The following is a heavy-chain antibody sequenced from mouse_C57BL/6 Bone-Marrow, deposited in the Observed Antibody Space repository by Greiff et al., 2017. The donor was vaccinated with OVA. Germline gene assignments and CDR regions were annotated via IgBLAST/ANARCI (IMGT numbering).Heavy chain of an antibody. J-gene: IGHJ4*01. CDR3: APLWGRYAMDY. Sequence: VPLQPSGAVLVRPGSSVQMSCNTSGYTFPSYGLPWVPQRPGPVLAWIGYIYIGNGYTEYNEKFKGKATLTSDTSSSTAYMQLSSLTSEDSAIYFCAPLWGRYAMDYWGQGTSVTVSS. V-gene: IGHV1-58*01. CDR2: IYIGNGYT. CDR1: GYTFPSYG. D-gene: IGHD1-1*02.